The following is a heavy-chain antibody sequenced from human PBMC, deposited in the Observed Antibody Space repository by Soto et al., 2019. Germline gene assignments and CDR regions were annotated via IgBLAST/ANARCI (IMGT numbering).Heavy chain of an antibody. J-gene: IGHJ6*02. CDR3: ARDRYYDSSGYLPYYYYGMDV. V-gene: IGHV1-2*02. CDR1: GYTFTSYG. D-gene: IGHD3-22*01. CDR2: ISPNSGNT. Sequence: ASVKVSCKASGYTFTSYGISWVRQAPGQGLEWMGWISPNSGNTNYAQKFQGRVTMTRDTSISTAYMELSRLRSDDTAVYYCARDRYYDSSGYLPYYYYGMDVWGQGTTVTVSS.